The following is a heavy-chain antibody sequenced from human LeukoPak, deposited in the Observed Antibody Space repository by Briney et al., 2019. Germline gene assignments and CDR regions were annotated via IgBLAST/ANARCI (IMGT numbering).Heavy chain of an antibody. J-gene: IGHJ4*02. CDR2: ISYDGSNK. D-gene: IGHD1-26*01. V-gene: IGHV3-30*01. CDR1: GFTFSSYA. CDR3: ARDSLEWELLGEAVFDY. Sequence: PGGSLRLSCAASGFTFSSYAMHWVRQAPGKGLEWVAVISYDGSNKYYADSVKGRFTLSRDNSKNTLYLQMNSLRAEDTAVYYCARDSLEWELLGEAVFDYWGQGTLVTVSS.